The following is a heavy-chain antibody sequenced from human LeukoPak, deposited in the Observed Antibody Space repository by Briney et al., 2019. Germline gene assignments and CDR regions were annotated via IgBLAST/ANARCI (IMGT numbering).Heavy chain of an antibody. J-gene: IGHJ2*01. D-gene: IGHD5-12*01. CDR3: ARVPTTDWYFDL. CDR2: ITASGRSI. CDR1: GFTFSSYD. V-gene: IGHV3-48*03. Sequence: GGSLRLSCEVSGFTFSSYDMNWVRQAPGKGLEWVSFITASGRSIYSADSLKDRFIISRDSAKNSLYLQMNRLRAEDTAVYYCARVPTTDWYFDLWGRGTLVTVSS.